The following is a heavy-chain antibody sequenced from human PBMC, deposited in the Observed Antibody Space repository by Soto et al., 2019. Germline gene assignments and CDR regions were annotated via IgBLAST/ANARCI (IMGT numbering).Heavy chain of an antibody. CDR2: IYHSGST. J-gene: IGHJ6*02. CDR1: GDSISNGCFS. V-gene: IGHV4-30-2*01. CDR3: ARMNYDFWSGYSVSYYGMDX. Sequence: TLSLTCFVSGDSISNGCFSWSWIRQPPEKGLEWIGDIYHSGSTNYNPSLKSRVTISLDNSNNQFSLKLSSVTAADTAVYYCARMNYDFWSGYSVSYYGMDXWGQGTTVTVS. D-gene: IGHD3-3*01.